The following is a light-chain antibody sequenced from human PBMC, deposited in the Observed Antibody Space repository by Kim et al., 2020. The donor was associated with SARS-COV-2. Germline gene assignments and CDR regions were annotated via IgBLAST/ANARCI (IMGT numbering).Light chain of an antibody. CDR2: STS. CDR1: TGAVTCGYY. V-gene: IGLV7-43*01. J-gene: IGLJ3*02. CDR3: LLYYGGGQV. Sequence: GIASISCASSTGAVTCGYYPHVFQQKPGQAPRALIYSTSSNPSGTPARFSGDLRGGKAALTLSGVQHEDEAEYYCLLYYGGGQVFGGGTQLTVL.